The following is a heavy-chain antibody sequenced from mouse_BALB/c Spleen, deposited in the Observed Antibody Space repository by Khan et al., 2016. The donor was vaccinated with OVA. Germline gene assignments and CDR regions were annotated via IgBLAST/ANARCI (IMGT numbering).Heavy chain of an antibody. Sequence: QVQLKQSGPGLVAPSQSLSITCTISGFSLTNYGVHWVRQPPGKGLEWLVVIWNDGSTTYNSALKSRMTISKDNSKSQDFLKMNSLQTDETAMYFCARQPYYHYNVMDYWGQGTSVTVSS. CDR2: IWNDGST. CDR3: ARQPYYHYNVMDY. D-gene: IGHD2-10*01. CDR1: GFSLTNYG. V-gene: IGHV2-6-1*01. J-gene: IGHJ4*01.